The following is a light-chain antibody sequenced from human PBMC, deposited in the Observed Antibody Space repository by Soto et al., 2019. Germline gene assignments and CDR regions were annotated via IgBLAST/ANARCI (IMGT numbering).Light chain of an antibody. J-gene: IGLJ2*01. CDR1: SGHSNYA. CDR3: QTWGTGIVI. CDR2: LNRDGSH. Sequence: HPVLTQSPSASASLGASVKLTCTLSSGHSNYAIAWHQQQPEKGPRYLMKLNRDGSHSKGDGIPNRFSGSSSGAERYLTISSLQSEDEADYYCQTWGTGIVIFGGGTKLTVL. V-gene: IGLV4-69*01.